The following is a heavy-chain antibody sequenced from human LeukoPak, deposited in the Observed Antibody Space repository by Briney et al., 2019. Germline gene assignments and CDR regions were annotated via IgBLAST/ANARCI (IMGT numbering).Heavy chain of an antibody. CDR3: ARDYVWGSSESDY. CDR1: GFTFSSYG. V-gene: IGHV3-30*02. J-gene: IGHJ4*02. CDR2: IRYDGSNK. D-gene: IGHD7-27*01. Sequence: PGGSLTLSCAASGFTFSSYGMHWVRQAPGKGLEWVGFIRYDGSNKYYADSVKRRFTISRDNAKNSLYLQMNSLRVEDTAIYYCARDYVWGSSESDYWGQGTLVTVSS.